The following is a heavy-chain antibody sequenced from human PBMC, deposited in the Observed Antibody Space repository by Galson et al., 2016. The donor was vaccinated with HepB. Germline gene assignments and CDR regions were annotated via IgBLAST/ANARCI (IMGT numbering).Heavy chain of an antibody. J-gene: IGHJ4*02. V-gene: IGHV3-21*01. CDR2: ISSSSTYI. CDR1: GFTFRSYA. D-gene: IGHD3/OR15-3a*01. Sequence: SLRLSCAASGFTFRSYAMNWVPQAPGKGLEWVSSISSSSTYINYADSVKRRFTISRDNAKNSLYLQMNSLRAEDTAVYYCARADSYFDYWGQGTLVTVSS. CDR3: ARADSYFDY.